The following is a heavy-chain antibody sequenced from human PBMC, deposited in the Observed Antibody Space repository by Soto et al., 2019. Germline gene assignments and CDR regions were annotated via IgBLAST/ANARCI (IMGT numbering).Heavy chain of an antibody. J-gene: IGHJ4*02. CDR1: GYSFTSYW. Sequence: PGESLKISCKGSGYSFTSYWIGWVRQMPGKGLEWMGIIYPGDSDTRYSPSFQGQVTISADKSFSTAYLQWSSLKASDTAMYYCARLFYYDSSGYYKGFDYWGQGTLVTVSS. V-gene: IGHV5-51*01. CDR3: ARLFYYDSSGYYKGFDY. CDR2: IYPGDSDT. D-gene: IGHD3-22*01.